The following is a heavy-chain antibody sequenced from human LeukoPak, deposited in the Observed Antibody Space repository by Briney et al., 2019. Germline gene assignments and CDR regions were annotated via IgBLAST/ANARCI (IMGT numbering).Heavy chain of an antibody. CDR1: GGSISSSSYY. CDR3: ARRIAAAGWLFDY. Sequence: SETLSLTCTVSGGSISSSSYYWGWIRQAPGKGLEWIGSIYYSGSTYYNPSLKSRVTISVDTSKNQFSLKLSSVTAADTAVYYCARRIAAAGWLFDYWGQGTLVTVSS. J-gene: IGHJ4*02. V-gene: IGHV4-39*01. D-gene: IGHD6-13*01. CDR2: IYYSGST.